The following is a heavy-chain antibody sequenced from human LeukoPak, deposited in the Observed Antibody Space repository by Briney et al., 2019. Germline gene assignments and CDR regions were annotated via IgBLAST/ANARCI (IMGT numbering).Heavy chain of an antibody. D-gene: IGHD4-11*01. V-gene: IGHV3-21*01. CDR1: RFSFRRYS. J-gene: IGHJ4*02. Sequence: GGSLRLSCVASRFSFRRYSMNWVRQAPGKGLEWVAYISYSSSFIYYADSVKGRFIITRDNAENSLYLQMNSLRAEDTAVYYCARDQGTYTNYDVDYWGQGTLVTVSS. CDR2: ISYSSSFI. CDR3: ARDQGTYTNYDVDY.